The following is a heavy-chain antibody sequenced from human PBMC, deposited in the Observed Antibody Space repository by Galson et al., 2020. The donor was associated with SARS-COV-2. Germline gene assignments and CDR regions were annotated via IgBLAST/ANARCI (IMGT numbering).Heavy chain of an antibody. CDR1: GFTFRSYV. CDR3: VKGRHPGENMQPDFDS. Sequence: AGSLRLSCAASGFTFRSYVLHWVRQAPGKGLQWVAVISFAGNYGFYADSVKGRFTISRDDSKNTLYLHMNSLKTEDTAMYYCVKGRHPGENMQPDFDSWGQGTMVTVSS. D-gene: IGHD4-17*01. CDR2: ISFAGNYG. J-gene: IGHJ4*02. V-gene: IGHV3-30*18.